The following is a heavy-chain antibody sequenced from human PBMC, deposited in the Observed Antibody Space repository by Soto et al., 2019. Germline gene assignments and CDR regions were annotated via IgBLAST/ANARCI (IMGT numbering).Heavy chain of an antibody. CDR2: IYHDGNT. Sequence: SETLSLTCTVSGGSISSSSHYWGWIRQPPGKGLECIGYIYHDGNTYYNPSLKSRVTISVDRSKNQFSLKLSSVTAADTAVYYCARAGGLGAVAVDYWGQGTLVTVSS. D-gene: IGHD6-19*01. V-gene: IGHV4-39*07. CDR1: GGSISSSSHY. CDR3: ARAGGLGAVAVDY. J-gene: IGHJ4*02.